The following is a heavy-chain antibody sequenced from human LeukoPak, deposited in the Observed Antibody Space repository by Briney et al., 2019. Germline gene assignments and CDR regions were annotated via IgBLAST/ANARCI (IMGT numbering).Heavy chain of an antibody. Sequence: SETLSLTCTVSGGSISSYYWSWIRQPPGKGLEWIGYIYYSGSTNYNPSLKSRVTISVDTSKNQFSLKLSSVTAADTAVYYCARELWFGELSCWGQGTLVTVSS. D-gene: IGHD3-10*01. CDR3: ARELWFGELSC. V-gene: IGHV4-59*12. CDR1: GGSISSYY. CDR2: IYYSGST. J-gene: IGHJ4*02.